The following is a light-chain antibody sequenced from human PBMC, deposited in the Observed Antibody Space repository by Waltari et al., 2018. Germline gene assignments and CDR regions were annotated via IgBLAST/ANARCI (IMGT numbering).Light chain of an antibody. CDR2: GNS. Sequence: QSVLTQPPSVSGAPGQRVTISCTGSSSNIGPGYDLPWYQQLPGTAPKLLIYGNSNRPAGVPDRFSGSKSGTSASLAITGLQAEDEADYYCQSYDSSLSGSMVFGGGTKLTVL. V-gene: IGLV1-40*01. CDR3: QSYDSSLSGSMV. CDR1: SSNIGPGYD. J-gene: IGLJ2*01.